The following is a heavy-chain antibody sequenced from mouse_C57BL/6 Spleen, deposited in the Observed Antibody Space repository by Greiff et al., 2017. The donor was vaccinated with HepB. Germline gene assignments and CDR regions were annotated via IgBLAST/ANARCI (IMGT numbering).Heavy chain of an antibody. D-gene: IGHD1-1*01. Sequence: VQLKQSGTELVKPGASVKLSCKASGYTFTSYWMHWVKQRPGQGLEWIGNINPSNGGTNYNEKFKSKATLTVDKSSSTAYMQLSSLTSEDSAVYYCAGYYYGSSDWYFDVWGTGTTVTVSS. CDR3: AGYYYGSSDWYFDV. J-gene: IGHJ1*03. CDR1: GYTFTSYW. CDR2: INPSNGGT. V-gene: IGHV1-53*01.